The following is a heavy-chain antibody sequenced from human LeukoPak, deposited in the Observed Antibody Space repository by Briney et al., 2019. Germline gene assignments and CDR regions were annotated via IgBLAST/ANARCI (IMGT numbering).Heavy chain of an antibody. Sequence: PSETLSLTCIVSGGSTSTGDYYCSWIRQPAGKGLEWIGRIYISGSTNYNPSLKSRVTMSVDTSQNQFSLKLSSVTAADTAVYYCARLEDTAMVHFDYWGQGTLVTVSS. CDR3: ARLEDTAMVHFDY. CDR1: GGSTSTGDYY. D-gene: IGHD5-18*01. CDR2: IYISGST. V-gene: IGHV4-61*02. J-gene: IGHJ4*02.